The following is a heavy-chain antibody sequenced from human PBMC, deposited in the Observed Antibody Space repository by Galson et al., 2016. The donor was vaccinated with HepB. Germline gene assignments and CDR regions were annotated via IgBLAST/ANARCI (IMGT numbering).Heavy chain of an antibody. CDR3: ARGATSYGRYYYGLDL. D-gene: IGHD3-10*01. V-gene: IGHV3-30*04. Sequence: RQAPGKGLEWVAVIPYDGSENYYANPVKGRFTISRDNSKNTLYLQMNSLRPQDSAVYYCARGATSYGRYYYGLDLWGQGTTVSVSS. CDR2: IPYDGSEN. J-gene: IGHJ6*02.